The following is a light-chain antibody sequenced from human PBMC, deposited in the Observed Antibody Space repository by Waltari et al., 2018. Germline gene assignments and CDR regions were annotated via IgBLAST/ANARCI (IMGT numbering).Light chain of an antibody. J-gene: IGKJ3*01. Sequence: DIQMTQSPASLSASGGDRVPIPCRASQAVSDSLAWHQQKPGRVPTLLISVAATLHAGVPSRFCGSGSETDLTLTISSLQPEDVATYCCQKYNSVPLTFGPGTNVDLK. V-gene: IGKV1-27*01. CDR3: QKYNSVPLT. CDR2: VAA. CDR1: QAVSDS.